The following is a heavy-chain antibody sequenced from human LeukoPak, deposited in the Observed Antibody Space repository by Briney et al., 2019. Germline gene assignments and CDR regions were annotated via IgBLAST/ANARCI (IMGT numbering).Heavy chain of an antibody. CDR3: ARETSEQWLAYFDY. V-gene: IGHV3-30-3*01. CDR1: GFTFSSYA. D-gene: IGHD6-19*01. Sequence: PGGSLRLSCAASGFTFSSYAMHWVRQAPGKGLEWVAVISYDGSNKYYADSVKGRFTISRDNSKNTLYLQMNSLRAEDTAVHYCARETSEQWLAYFDYWGQGTLVTVSS. CDR2: ISYDGSNK. J-gene: IGHJ4*02.